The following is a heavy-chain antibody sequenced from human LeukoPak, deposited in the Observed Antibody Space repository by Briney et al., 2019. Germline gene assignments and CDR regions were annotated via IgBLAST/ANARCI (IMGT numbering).Heavy chain of an antibody. CDR2: INHSGST. V-gene: IGHV4-34*01. CDR3: VVAATTADAFDI. J-gene: IGHJ3*02. Sequence: SETLSPTCAVYGGSFSGYYWNWIRQPPGKGLEWIGEINHSGSTNYNPSLKSRVTISVGTSKNQFSLRLSSVTAADTALYYCVVAATTADAFDIWGQGTMVTVSS. CDR1: GGSFSGYY. D-gene: IGHD2-15*01.